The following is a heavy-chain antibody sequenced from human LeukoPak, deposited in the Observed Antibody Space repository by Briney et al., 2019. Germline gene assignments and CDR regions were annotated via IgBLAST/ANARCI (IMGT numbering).Heavy chain of an antibody. CDR1: GFTFGRYT. Sequence: GGSLRLSCATSGFTFGRYTIHWVHQAPGKGLEWVSLAGWAGGTTYYSDSVRGRFTISRDSGKNSVYLQMNSLTTDDTAFYFCAKELDTMFFDYWGQGALVTVSS. V-gene: IGHV3-43*01. J-gene: IGHJ4*02. CDR2: AGWAGGTT. CDR3: AKELDTMFFDY. D-gene: IGHD3-10*02.